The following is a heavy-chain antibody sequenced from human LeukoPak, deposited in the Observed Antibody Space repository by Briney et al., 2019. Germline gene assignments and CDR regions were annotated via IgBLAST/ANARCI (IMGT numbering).Heavy chain of an antibody. CDR3: TTGNWGPY. V-gene: IGHV3-15*07. CDR1: GFTFSDAW. Sequence: GGSLRLSCAASGFTFSDAWMNWVRQAPGKGLEWVGRIKRKTDGGTTDYATPVKGRFTISRDDSKNTLYLQMNSLKTEDTAVYYCTTGNWGPYWGQGTLVTVSS. D-gene: IGHD7-27*01. J-gene: IGHJ4*02. CDR2: IKRKTDGGTT.